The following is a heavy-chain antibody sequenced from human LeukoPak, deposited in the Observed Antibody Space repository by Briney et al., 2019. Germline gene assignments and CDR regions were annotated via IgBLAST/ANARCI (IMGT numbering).Heavy chain of an antibody. J-gene: IGHJ4*02. D-gene: IGHD3-10*01. V-gene: IGHV5-51*01. CDR2: IYPGDSGT. Sequence: GEPLKFSCKGSGYSFTSYWIGWVRQMPGKGLEWMGIIYPGDSGTTYSPSFQAQLTISADKSISTAYLQWSSLKASDTAMYYCARLDYYGAGSPVPYWGQGTLVTVSS. CDR3: ARLDYYGAGSPVPY. CDR1: GYSFTSYW.